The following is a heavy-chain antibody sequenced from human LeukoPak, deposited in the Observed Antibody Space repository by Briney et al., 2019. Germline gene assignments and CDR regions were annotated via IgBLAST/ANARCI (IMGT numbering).Heavy chain of an antibody. CDR2: ISYDGSNK. CDR3: ARPGYCSGDTCYVAFDI. Sequence: GGSLRLSCAAPGFTFSSYAMHWVRQAPGKGLEWVAVISYDGSNKYYADSVKGRFTISRDNAKNSLYLQMNSLRAEDTAVYYCARPGYCSGDTCYVAFDIWGQGTMVTVSS. J-gene: IGHJ3*02. V-gene: IGHV3-30*04. CDR1: GFTFSSYA. D-gene: IGHD2-15*01.